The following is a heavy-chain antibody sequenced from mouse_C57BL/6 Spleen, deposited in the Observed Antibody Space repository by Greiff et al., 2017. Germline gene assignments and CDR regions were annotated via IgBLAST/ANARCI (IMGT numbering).Heavy chain of an antibody. V-gene: IGHV1-69*01. J-gene: IGHJ2*01. CDR1: GYTFTSYW. CDR3: ASVYYGTPNYFDY. CDR2: IDPSDSYT. Sequence: QVHVKQPGAELVMPGASVKLSCKASGYTFTSYWMHWVKQRPGQGLEWIGEIDPSDSYTNYNQKFKGKSTLTVDKSSSTAYMQLSSLTSEDSAVYYCASVYYGTPNYFDYWGQGTTLTVSS. D-gene: IGHD2-1*01.